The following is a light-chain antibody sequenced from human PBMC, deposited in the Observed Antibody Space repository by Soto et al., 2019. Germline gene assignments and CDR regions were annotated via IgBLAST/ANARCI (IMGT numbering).Light chain of an antibody. CDR3: QSYDSSLSGSEV. J-gene: IGLJ2*01. Sequence: QSVLTQPPSVSGAPGQRVTISCTGSSSNIGAGYDEHWYQQLPGTAPKLLIYGNNNRPSGVPDRFSGSKSGTSASLAITGLQAEDEADYYCQSYDSSLSGSEVFGGGTKLTVL. V-gene: IGLV1-40*01. CDR1: SSNIGAGYD. CDR2: GNN.